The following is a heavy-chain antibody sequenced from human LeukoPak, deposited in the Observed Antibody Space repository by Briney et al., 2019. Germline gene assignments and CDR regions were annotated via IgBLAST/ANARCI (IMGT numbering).Heavy chain of an antibody. D-gene: IGHD4-17*01. CDR3: AKDHSTVTAGFDP. CDR2: ISSSSSYI. CDR1: GFTFSSYS. V-gene: IGHV3-21*04. J-gene: IGHJ5*02. Sequence: PGGSLRLSCAASGFTFSSYSMNWVRQAPGKGLEWVSSISSSSSYIYYADSVKGRFTISRDNSKNTLYLQMNSLRAEDAAVYYCAKDHSTVTAGFDPWGQGTLVTVSS.